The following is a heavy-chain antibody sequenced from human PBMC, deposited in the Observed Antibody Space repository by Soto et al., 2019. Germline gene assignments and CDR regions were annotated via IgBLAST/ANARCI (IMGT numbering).Heavy chain of an antibody. CDR1: GGSISSGGYS. CDR3: ASYGSGSYRGLYYFDY. Sequence: QLQLQESGSGLVKPSQTLSLTCAVSGGSISSGGYSWSWIRQPPGKGLEWIGYIYHSGSTYYNPYLKSRVTISVDRSKNQFALKLSSVTAADTDVYYCASYGSGSYRGLYYFDYWGQGTLVTVSS. J-gene: IGHJ4*02. V-gene: IGHV4-30-2*01. CDR2: IYHSGST. D-gene: IGHD3-10*01.